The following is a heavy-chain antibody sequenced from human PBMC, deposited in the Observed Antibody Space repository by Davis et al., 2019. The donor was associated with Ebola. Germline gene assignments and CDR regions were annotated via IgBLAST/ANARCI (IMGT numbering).Heavy chain of an antibody. CDR1: GYTFTSYG. CDR2: ISAYNGNT. Sequence: AASVKVSCKASGYTFTSYGISWVRQAPGQGFEWMGWISAYNGNTNYAQKLQGRVTMTTDTSTSTAYMELRSLRSDDTAVYYCARGQLELRTSSYYFDYWGQGTLVTVSS. D-gene: IGHD1-7*01. J-gene: IGHJ4*02. CDR3: ARGQLELRTSSYYFDY. V-gene: IGHV1-18*01.